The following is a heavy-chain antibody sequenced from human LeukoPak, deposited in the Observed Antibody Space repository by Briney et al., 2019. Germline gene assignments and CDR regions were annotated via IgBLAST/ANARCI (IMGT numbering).Heavy chain of an antibody. D-gene: IGHD1-1*01. CDR2: INHSGST. J-gene: IGHJ3*02. Sequence: ASETLSLTCGVYGGSFSGYYWSWLRQPPGKGLEWIGEINHSGSTNYNSSLKSRVTISVDTSKNQFSLKLSSVTAADTAVYYCARLRNSWNVCVFDIWGQGTMVTISS. CDR3: ARLRNSWNVCVFDI. V-gene: IGHV4-34*01. CDR1: GGSFSGYY.